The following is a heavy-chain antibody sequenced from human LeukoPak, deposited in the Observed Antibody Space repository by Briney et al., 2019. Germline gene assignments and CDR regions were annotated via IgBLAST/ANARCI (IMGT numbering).Heavy chain of an antibody. Sequence: SETLSLTCTVSGDSLGRSNTYWGWIRQTPGKGLEWLGTILHSGYTYNSPSLKSRVTMSVDSSKNQFSLSLSSVTAADTAVYFRARHRGGGGYHYMDVWGKGTTVIVSS. V-gene: IGHV4-39*01. J-gene: IGHJ6*03. CDR2: ILHSGYT. CDR3: ARHRGGGGYHYMDV. D-gene: IGHD2-21*01. CDR1: GDSLGRSNTY.